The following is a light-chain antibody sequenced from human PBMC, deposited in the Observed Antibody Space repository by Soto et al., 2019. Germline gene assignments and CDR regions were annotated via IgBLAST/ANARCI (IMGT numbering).Light chain of an antibody. CDR1: QGISSY. CDR3: QQYYSYPDT. Sequence: AILMTQSPSSLSASTGDSVTITCRATQGISSYLAWYQHKPGKAPKLLIYAASTLPSGVLSRFSGSGSGTDFTLTISCMQSEDFVTDYCQQYYSYPDTFGQGTKLEIK. J-gene: IGKJ2*01. V-gene: IGKV1-8*01. CDR2: AAS.